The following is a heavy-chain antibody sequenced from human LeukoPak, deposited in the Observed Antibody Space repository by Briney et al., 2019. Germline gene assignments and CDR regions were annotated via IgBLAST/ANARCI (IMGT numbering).Heavy chain of an antibody. CDR2: INHSGST. CDR3: ARGLAYYDFWSGYFSATLDY. D-gene: IGHD3-3*01. Sequence: SETLSLTCAVYGGSFSGYYWSWIRQPPGKGLEWIGEINHSGSTNYNPSLKSRVTISVDTSKNQFSLKLSSVTAADTAVYYCARGLAYYDFWSGYFSATLDYWGQGILVTVSS. J-gene: IGHJ4*02. CDR1: GGSFSGYY. V-gene: IGHV4-34*01.